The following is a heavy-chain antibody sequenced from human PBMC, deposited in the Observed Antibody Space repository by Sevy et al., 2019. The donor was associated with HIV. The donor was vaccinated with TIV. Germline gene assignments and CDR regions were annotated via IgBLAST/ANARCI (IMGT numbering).Heavy chain of an antibody. CDR1: GFTFSSYA. CDR2: ISGSGGST. Sequence: GGSLRLSCAASGFTFSSYAMSWVRQAPGKGLEWVSAISGSGGSTHYADSVRGRFTSSRDNSKNTLYLQMNSLRAEDTAVYYCAKERQWELLGAFDIWGQGTMVTVSS. D-gene: IGHD1-26*01. J-gene: IGHJ3*02. CDR3: AKERQWELLGAFDI. V-gene: IGHV3-23*01.